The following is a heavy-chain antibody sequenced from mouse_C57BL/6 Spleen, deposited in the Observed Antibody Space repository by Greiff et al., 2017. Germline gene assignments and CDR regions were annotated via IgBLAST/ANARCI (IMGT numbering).Heavy chain of an antibody. J-gene: IGHJ1*03. CDR1: GFTFSDYY. D-gene: IGHD2-4*01. V-gene: IGHV5-16*01. CDR3: ARSYYDYSRYFDV. CDR2: INYDGSST. Sequence: DVMLVEPEGGLVQPGSSMKLSCTASGFTFSDYYMAWVRQVPEKGLEWVANINYDGSSTYYLDSLKSRFIISRDDAKNILYLQMSSLKSEDTATYYCARSYYDYSRYFDVWGTGTTVTVST.